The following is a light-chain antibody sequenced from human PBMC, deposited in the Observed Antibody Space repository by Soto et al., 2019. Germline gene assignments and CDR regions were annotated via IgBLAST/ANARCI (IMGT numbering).Light chain of an antibody. V-gene: IGLV2-18*02. CDR1: SSDVGSYNR. CDR2: EVS. CDR3: SSYTSSSTVV. J-gene: IGLJ2*01. Sequence: QSSLTQPPSVSGSPGQSVTISCTRTSSDVGSYNRVSWYQQPPGTAPKFMIYEVSNRPSGVPDRFSGSKSGNTASLTISGLQDEDEADYYCSSYTSSSTVVFGGGPKLTVL.